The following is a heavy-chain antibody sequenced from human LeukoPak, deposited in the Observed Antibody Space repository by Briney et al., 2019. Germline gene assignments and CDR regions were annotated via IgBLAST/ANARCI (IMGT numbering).Heavy chain of an antibody. J-gene: IGHJ6*03. CDR3: ARETSSSSDYYYYYMDV. Sequence: PSETLSLTCTVSGGSISSYYWSWIRQPPGKGLEWIGYIYYSGSTNYNPSLKSRVTISVNTSKNQFSLKLSSVTAADTAVYYCARETSSSSDYYYYYMDVWGKGTTVTVSS. D-gene: IGHD6-6*01. CDR2: IYYSGST. V-gene: IGHV4-59*01. CDR1: GGSISSYY.